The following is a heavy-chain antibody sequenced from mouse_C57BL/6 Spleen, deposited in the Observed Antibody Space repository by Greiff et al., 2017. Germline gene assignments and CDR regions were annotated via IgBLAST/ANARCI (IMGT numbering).Heavy chain of an antibody. V-gene: IGHV1-78*01. Sequence: QVQLQQSDAELVKPGASVKISCKVSGYTFTDHTIHWMKQRPEQGLEWIGFIYPRGGSTKYNEKFKGKATLTADKSSSTAYMQLNSLTSEDSAGYFCARWDYGNPVYYFDYWGQGTTLTVSS. CDR1: GYTFTDHT. J-gene: IGHJ2*01. CDR3: ARWDYGNPVYYFDY. CDR2: IYPRGGST. D-gene: IGHD2-1*01.